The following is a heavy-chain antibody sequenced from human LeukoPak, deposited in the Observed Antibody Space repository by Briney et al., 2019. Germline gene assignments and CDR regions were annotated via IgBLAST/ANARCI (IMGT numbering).Heavy chain of an antibody. Sequence: GGSLRLSCEASGFIFSSYVMGWVRQAPGKGLEWVSSISVGGGDTFTADSVKGRFTISRDNSVNTLYLQMNSLRAEDTAVYYCAKMVTGFPNWFDPWGQGTLVTVSS. CDR2: ISVGGGDT. V-gene: IGHV3-23*01. D-gene: IGHD1-1*01. CDR3: AKMVTGFPNWFDP. J-gene: IGHJ5*02. CDR1: GFIFSSYV.